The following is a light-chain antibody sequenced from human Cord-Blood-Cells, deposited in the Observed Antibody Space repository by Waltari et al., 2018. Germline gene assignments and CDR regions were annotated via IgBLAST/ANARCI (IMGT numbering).Light chain of an antibody. CDR3: QQYNNSPRT. CDR2: GAS. Sequence: EIVLTQSPATLSVSPGETATLSCRPRHSVSSNLAWCQQKPGQAPRLLIDGASTRAPGIPARFSGSWSRTEFTLTSSILQSEDFAVYYCQQYNNSPRTFGQGTKVEIK. CDR1: HSVSSN. J-gene: IGKJ1*01. V-gene: IGKV3-15*01.